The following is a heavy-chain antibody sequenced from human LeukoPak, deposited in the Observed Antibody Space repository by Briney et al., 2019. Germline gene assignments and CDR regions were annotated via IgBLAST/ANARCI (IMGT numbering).Heavy chain of an antibody. D-gene: IGHD3-22*01. Sequence: SQTLSLTCTVSGGSISSGDYYWSWIRQPPGKGLEWIGYIYYSGSTYYNPSLKSRVTITVDTSKNQFSLKLSSVTAADTTVYYCASTPDYYDSSGYSDYWGQGTLVTVSS. J-gene: IGHJ4*02. CDR1: GGSISSGDYY. CDR3: ASTPDYYDSSGYSDY. V-gene: IGHV4-30-4*08. CDR2: IYYSGST.